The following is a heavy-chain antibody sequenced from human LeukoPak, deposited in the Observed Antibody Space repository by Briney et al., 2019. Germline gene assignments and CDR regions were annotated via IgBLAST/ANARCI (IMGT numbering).Heavy chain of an antibody. CDR3: ARTITIFGGDWFDP. CDR1: GGSISSGGYS. D-gene: IGHD3-3*01. V-gene: IGHV4-30-2*01. CDR2: IYHSGST. Sequence: PSVTLSLTCAVSGGSISSGGYSWSWIRQPPGKGLEWIGYIYHSGSTYYNPSLKSRVTISVDRSKNQFSLKLSSVTAADTAVYYCARTITIFGGDWFDPWGQGTLVTVSS. J-gene: IGHJ5*02.